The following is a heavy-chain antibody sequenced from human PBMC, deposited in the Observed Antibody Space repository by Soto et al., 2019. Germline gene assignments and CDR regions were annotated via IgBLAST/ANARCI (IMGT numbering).Heavy chain of an antibody. CDR1: GFIFNRYG. J-gene: IGHJ6*02. CDR2: IWYDGSNK. V-gene: IGHV3-33*01. Sequence: QVQLVEAGGGVVQPGRSLRLSCEASGFIFNRYGMHWVRQVPGKGLEWVADIWYDGSNKNYADCVKGRFTISRDNSKNTMSLQMNSLRAEDTAVYYCARGPGRPPLRNYGMDVWGQGTTVTVSS. CDR3: ARGPGRPPLRNYGMDV.